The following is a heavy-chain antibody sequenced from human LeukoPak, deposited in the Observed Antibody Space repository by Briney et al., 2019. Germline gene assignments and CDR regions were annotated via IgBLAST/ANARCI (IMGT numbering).Heavy chain of an antibody. CDR2: INSDGSST. D-gene: IGHD3-22*01. Sequence: GGSLRLSCAASGFTFSSYWMHWVRQAPGKGLVWVSRINSDGSSTSYADSVKGRFTISRDNAKNTLYLQMNRLRAEDTAVYYCARSYYYDSSGYAFDIWGQGTMVTVSS. V-gene: IGHV3-74*01. CDR1: GFTFSSYW. J-gene: IGHJ3*02. CDR3: ARSYYYDSSGYAFDI.